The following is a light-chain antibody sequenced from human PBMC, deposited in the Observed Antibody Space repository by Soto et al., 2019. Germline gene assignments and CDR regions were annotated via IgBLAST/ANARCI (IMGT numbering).Light chain of an antibody. CDR2: DTS. J-gene: IGKJ2*01. CDR1: QSVSSY. V-gene: IGKV3-11*01. Sequence: EFVLTQSPATLSLSPGDTATLSCRASQSVSSYSAWYQQKPGQAPRLLIYDTSNRATGIPARFSGSGSGTDFTLTISSLEPEDFAVYYCQQRYNWQYTFGLGTRLEIK. CDR3: QQRYNWQYT.